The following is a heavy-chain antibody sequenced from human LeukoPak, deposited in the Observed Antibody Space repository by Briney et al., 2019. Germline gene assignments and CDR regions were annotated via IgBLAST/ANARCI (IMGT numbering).Heavy chain of an antibody. V-gene: IGHV3-23*01. D-gene: IGHD4-17*01. J-gene: IGHJ4*02. Sequence: GGSLRLSCAASGFTFSSYAMRWVRQAPGKGQEWVSGTTGSGGSTFYADSVKGRFTISRDNSRNTLYLQMNSLRAEDTAVYYCAKDSNRYGDFDYWGQGTLVTVSS. CDR1: GFTFSSYA. CDR2: TTGSGGST. CDR3: AKDSNRYGDFDY.